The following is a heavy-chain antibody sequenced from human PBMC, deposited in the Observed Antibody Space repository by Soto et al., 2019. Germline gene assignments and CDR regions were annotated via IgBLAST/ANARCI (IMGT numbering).Heavy chain of an antibody. Sequence: SETLSLTCAVYGGSFSGYYWTWIRQPPGTGLEWIGEINHSGSTNYNPSLKSRVTISVDTSKNQFSLKLSSVTAADTAVYYCARDFFDSSDYTTNWFDPWGQGTLVTV. D-gene: IGHD3-22*01. CDR1: GGSFSGYY. J-gene: IGHJ5*02. V-gene: IGHV4-34*09. CDR3: ARDFFDSSDYTTNWFDP. CDR2: INHSGST.